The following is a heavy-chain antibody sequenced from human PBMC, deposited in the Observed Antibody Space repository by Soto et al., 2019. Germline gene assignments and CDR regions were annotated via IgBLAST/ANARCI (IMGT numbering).Heavy chain of an antibody. CDR3: ARHGLNGYVSVNAFDI. D-gene: IGHD3-22*01. V-gene: IGHV4-34*12. CDR1: GGSFSGYY. Sequence: PSETLSLTCVVYGGSFSGYYWSWIRPPPGKGLEWIGQIIHSGDTNYNPSLRSRVTISVDTSKNQFSLKLNSVTAADTAVYYCARHGLNGYVSVNAFDIWGQGKMVTVSS. J-gene: IGHJ3*02. CDR2: IIHSGDT.